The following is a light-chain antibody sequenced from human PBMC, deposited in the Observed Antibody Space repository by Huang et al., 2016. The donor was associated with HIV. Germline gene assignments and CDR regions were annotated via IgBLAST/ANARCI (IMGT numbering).Light chain of an antibody. CDR2: WAS. J-gene: IGKJ1*01. CDR1: QRVLYTSNNKNY. CDR3: LQYYSTPRT. V-gene: IGKV4-1*01. Sequence: DIVMTQSPDSLAVSLGERATINCKSSQRVLYTSNNKNYLAWYQQKPGQPPKLRIYWASTRESGVPDRFSGSGSGTDFTLTISSLQAEDVAVYYCLQYYSTPRTFGQGTKVEIK.